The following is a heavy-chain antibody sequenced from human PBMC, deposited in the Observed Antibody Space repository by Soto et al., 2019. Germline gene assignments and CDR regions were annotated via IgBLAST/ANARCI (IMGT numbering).Heavy chain of an antibody. V-gene: IGHV3-23*01. J-gene: IGHJ6*02. D-gene: IGHD3-10*01. Sequence: GGSLRLSCAASGFTFSRYAMSWVRQAPGRGLEWVSTVTGGGHTTYNADSVNGRFTISRDNSKNTLYLQMNNLRAEDTAIYYCASSSGDLDVYGMDIWGPGTTVTVSS. CDR2: VTGGGHTT. CDR1: GFTFSRYA. CDR3: ASSSGDLDVYGMDI.